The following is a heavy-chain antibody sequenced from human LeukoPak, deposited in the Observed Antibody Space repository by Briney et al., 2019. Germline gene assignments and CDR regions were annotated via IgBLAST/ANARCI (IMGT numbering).Heavy chain of an antibody. CDR2: ISSSGSTI. CDR1: GFTFSDYY. Sequence: GGSLRLSCAASGFTFSDYYMSWIRQAPGKGLEWVSYISSSGSTIYYADSVKGRFTISRDNAKNSLYLQMNSLRAEDTAVYYCARAGPRYCTNGVCYTYYSMDVWGQGTTVTVSS. V-gene: IGHV3-11*01. CDR3: ARAGPRYCTNGVCYTYYSMDV. J-gene: IGHJ6*02. D-gene: IGHD2-8*01.